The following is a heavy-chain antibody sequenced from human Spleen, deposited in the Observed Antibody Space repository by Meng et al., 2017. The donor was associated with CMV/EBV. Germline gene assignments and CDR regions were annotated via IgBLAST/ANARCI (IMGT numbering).Heavy chain of an antibody. CDR2: ISSSGSTI. Sequence: GESLKISCAASGFTFSSCEMNWVRQAPGKGLEWVSYISSSGSTIYYADSVKGRFTISRDNSKNTLYLQMNSLRAEDTAVYYCAKDPFGELLSAGIDYWGQGTLVTVSS. J-gene: IGHJ4*02. CDR3: AKDPFGELLSAGIDY. D-gene: IGHD3-10*01. V-gene: IGHV3-48*03. CDR1: GFTFSSCE.